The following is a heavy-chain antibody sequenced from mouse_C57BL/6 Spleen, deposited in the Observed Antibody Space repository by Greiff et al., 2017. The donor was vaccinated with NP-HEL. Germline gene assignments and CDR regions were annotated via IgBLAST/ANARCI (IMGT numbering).Heavy chain of an antibody. D-gene: IGHD1-1*01. CDR2: ISSGGSYT. Sequence: EVKVVESGGDLVKPGGSLKLSCAASGFTFSSYGMSWVRQTPDKRLEWVATISSGGSYTYYPDSVKGRFTISRDNAKNTLYLQMSGLKSEDTAMFYCARHVSIATGVALYWYFDVWGTGTTVTVSS. CDR1: GFTFSSYG. CDR3: ARHVSIATGVALYWYFDV. V-gene: IGHV5-6*01. J-gene: IGHJ1*03.